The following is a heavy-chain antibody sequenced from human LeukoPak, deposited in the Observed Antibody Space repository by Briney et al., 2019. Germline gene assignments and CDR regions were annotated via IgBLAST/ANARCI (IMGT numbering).Heavy chain of an antibody. CDR1: GGSISSGSYY. Sequence: SQTLSLTCTVSGGSISSGSYYWSWIRQPAGKGLEWIGRIYTSGSTNYNPPLKSRVTISVDTSKNQFSLKLSSVTAADTAVYYCARGSTWGLLSPGVYFGYWGQGTLVTVSS. D-gene: IGHD1-26*01. CDR3: ARGSTWGLLSPGVYFGY. CDR2: IYTSGST. J-gene: IGHJ4*02. V-gene: IGHV4-61*02.